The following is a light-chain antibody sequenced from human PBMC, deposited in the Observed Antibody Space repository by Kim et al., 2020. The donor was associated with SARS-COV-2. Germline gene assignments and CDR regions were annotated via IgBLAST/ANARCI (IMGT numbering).Light chain of an antibody. CDR1: TGAVSIGYY. J-gene: IGLJ3*02. V-gene: IGLV7-43*01. Sequence: PGGTVTLTCASSTGAVSIGYYPNWFQLNPGQAPRSLIYSTSNTHSWTPARFSGSLLGGKAALTLSGVQPEDEAEYYCLLYYGGAQVFGGGTQLTVL. CDR3: LLYYGGAQV. CDR2: STS.